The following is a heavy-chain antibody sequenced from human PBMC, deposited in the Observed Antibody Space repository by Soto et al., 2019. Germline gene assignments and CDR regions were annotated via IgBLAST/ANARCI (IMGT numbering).Heavy chain of an antibody. D-gene: IGHD3-22*01. CDR3: ARRRGWQSLDFYYGMDV. J-gene: IGHJ6*02. V-gene: IGHV4-34*02. CDR1: GGSFSGYY. CDR2: ISDSGST. Sequence: QVQLQQWGAGLLKPSETLSPTCAVSGGSFSGYYWSWIRQPPGKGLEWIGEISDSGSTHYNPTLKSRVTISADTSKGQFSLKVTSVTAADTALYYCARRRGWQSLDFYYGMDVWGQGTMVTVSS.